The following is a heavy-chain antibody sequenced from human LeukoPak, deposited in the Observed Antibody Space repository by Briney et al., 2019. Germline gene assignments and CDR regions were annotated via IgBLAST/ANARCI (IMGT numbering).Heavy chain of an antibody. CDR3: ARDPWYGDSGAFDI. J-gene: IGHJ3*02. Sequence: GGSLRLSCAASGFTFSSYAMHWVRQAPGKGLEWVAVISYDGSNKYYADSVKGRFTISRDNAKNTLYLQMNSLRAEDTAVYYCARDPWYGDSGAFDIWGQGTMVTVSS. D-gene: IGHD4-17*01. CDR1: GFTFSSYA. V-gene: IGHV3-30-3*01. CDR2: ISYDGSNK.